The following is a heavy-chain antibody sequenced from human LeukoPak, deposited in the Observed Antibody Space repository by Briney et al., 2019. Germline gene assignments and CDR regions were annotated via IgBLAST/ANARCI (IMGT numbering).Heavy chain of an antibody. CDR1: GGTFSSYA. D-gene: IGHD2-15*01. CDR2: IIPIFGTA. V-gene: IGHV1-69*05. Sequence: SVKVSCKASGGTFSSYAISWVRQAPGQGLEWMGGIIPIFGTANYAQKFQGRVTITTDESTSTAYMELSSLRSEDTAVYYCARGTLAGRTWRDAFDIWGQGTMVTASS. CDR3: ARGTLAGRTWRDAFDI. J-gene: IGHJ3*02.